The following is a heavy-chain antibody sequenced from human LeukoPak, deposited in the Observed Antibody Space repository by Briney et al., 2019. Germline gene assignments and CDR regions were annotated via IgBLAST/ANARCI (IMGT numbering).Heavy chain of an antibody. D-gene: IGHD6-13*01. CDR3: ARIRQLGYFQH. J-gene: IGHJ1*01. CDR2: IGTSSTTI. Sequence: GGSLRLSCAASGFTFSSYTMNWVRQPPGKGLEWVSNIGTSSTTIYYADSVKGRFTISRDNAKNSLYLQMNSLRADDTAVYYCARIRQLGYFQHWGQGTLVTVSS. CDR1: GFTFSSYT. V-gene: IGHV3-48*01.